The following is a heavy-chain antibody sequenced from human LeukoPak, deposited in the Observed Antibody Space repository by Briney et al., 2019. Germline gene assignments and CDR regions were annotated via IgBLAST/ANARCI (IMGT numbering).Heavy chain of an antibody. J-gene: IGHJ4*02. CDR2: MRYDGSDI. Sequence: GGSLRLSCEASGFTFNTYGMHWVRQAPGKGLEWVAVMRYDGSDIDYADSVKGRFTISRDNSKNTLYLQMISLRAEDTAVYYCARDQSPKWGSGERYFDYWGQGTLVTVSS. CDR3: ARDQSPKWGSGERYFDY. D-gene: IGHD7-27*01. CDR1: GFTFNTYG. V-gene: IGHV3-33*01.